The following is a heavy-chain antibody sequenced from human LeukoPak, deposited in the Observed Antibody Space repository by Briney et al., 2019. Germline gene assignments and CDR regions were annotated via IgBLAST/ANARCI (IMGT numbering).Heavy chain of an antibody. CDR3: ARGLASGYPPVPFDD. Sequence: GSLRLSCAASGFTLRSYGMSWIRQPPGKGLEWIGEIIDDGTTKYNSSLKSRVTLSVDTTKNQFSLHLTSVTAADTAVYYCARGLASGYPPVPFDDWGQGTLVIVSS. V-gene: IGHV4-34*12. CDR1: GFTLRSYG. CDR2: IIDDGTT. D-gene: IGHD3-3*01. J-gene: IGHJ4*02.